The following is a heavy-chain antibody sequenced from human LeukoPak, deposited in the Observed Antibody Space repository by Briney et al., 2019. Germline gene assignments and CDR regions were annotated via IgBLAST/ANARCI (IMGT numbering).Heavy chain of an antibody. J-gene: IGHJ3*02. CDR2: IRGGGTSE. D-gene: IGHD4-17*01. CDR1: GFTFSAYV. V-gene: IGHV3-23*01. Sequence: PGGSLRLSCTASGFTFSAYVMMWVRQAPGKGPEWVSAIRGGGTSEFYADSVKGRFRISRDNSKDTLFLQMNSLRAEDTAVYYCARDPNGDYIGAFDMWGPGTMVTVSS. CDR3: ARDPNGDYIGAFDM.